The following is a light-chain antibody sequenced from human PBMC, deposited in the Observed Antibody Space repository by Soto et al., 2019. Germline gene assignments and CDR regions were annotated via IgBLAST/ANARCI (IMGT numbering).Light chain of an antibody. CDR2: STN. CDR1: AGAVTSAYY. V-gene: IGLV7-43*01. J-gene: IGLJ2*01. CDR3: LLYYGGAQVL. Sequence: QAVVTQEPSLTVSPGGTVTLTCASSAGAVTSAYYPNWFQQIPGQAPRALIYSTNNKHPWTPARFSGSLLGGKAALTLSGAQPEDEADYYCLLYYGGAQVLFGGGTKLTVL.